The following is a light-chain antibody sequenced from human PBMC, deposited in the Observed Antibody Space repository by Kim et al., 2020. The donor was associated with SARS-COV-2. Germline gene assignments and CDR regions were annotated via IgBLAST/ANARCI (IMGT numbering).Light chain of an antibody. CDR3: QNYNGAPWT. CDR1: QANSKY. CDR2: TAS. J-gene: IGKJ1*01. V-gene: IGKV1-27*01. Sequence: ASIGDRVTITCRASQANSKYLAWYQQKPGKAPKLLIYTASTLQSGVPSRFSGSGSGTDFTLTISSLQPEDVATYYCQNYNGAPWTFGQGTKVDIK.